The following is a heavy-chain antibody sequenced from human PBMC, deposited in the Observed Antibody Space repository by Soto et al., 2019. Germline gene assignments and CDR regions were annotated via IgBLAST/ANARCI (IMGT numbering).Heavy chain of an antibody. V-gene: IGHV5-51*01. Sequence: PGECLSSSCKGSGYNFTAFWLVWVLQMPGKGLEWMANIHPLDSETNYGPSFQGQVTISADKSITTAFLHWSNLKASDAGIYFCAKLGFQGPIYFDSWGQGSMVTVSS. D-gene: IGHD2-2*02. CDR1: GYNFTAFW. CDR3: AKLGFQGPIYFDS. J-gene: IGHJ4*02. CDR2: IHPLDSET.